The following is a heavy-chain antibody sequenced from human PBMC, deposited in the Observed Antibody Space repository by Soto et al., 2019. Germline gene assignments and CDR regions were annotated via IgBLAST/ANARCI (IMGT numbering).Heavy chain of an antibody. CDR2: MNPNSGNT. CDR3: ARGFRQGSGYYYYYFDD. V-gene: IGHV1-8*01. J-gene: IGHJ4*02. CDR1: GYTFTSYD. Sequence: GASVKVSCKASGYTFTSYDINWVRQATGQGLEWMGWMNPNSGNTGYAQKFQGRVTMTRNTSISTAYMELSSLRSEDTAVYYCARGFRQGSGYYYYYFDDWGQGTLVTVSS. D-gene: IGHD3-22*01.